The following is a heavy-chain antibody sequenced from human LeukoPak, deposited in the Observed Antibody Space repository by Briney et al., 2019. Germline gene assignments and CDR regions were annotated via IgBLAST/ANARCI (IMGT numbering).Heavy chain of an antibody. D-gene: IGHD3-10*01. V-gene: IGHV3-33*01. CDR2: VWYDGSKK. CDR1: GFTFSFYG. CDR3: AGEEDLRELRGGREFFQY. Sequence: PGGSLRLSCAASGFTFSFYGMHWVRQATGKGLEWVAVVWYDGSKKYYADSVKGRFTISRDNSKNTVYLQMNSLRVEDTAVYYCAGEEDLRELRGGREFFQYWGQGTLVTVSS. J-gene: IGHJ1*01.